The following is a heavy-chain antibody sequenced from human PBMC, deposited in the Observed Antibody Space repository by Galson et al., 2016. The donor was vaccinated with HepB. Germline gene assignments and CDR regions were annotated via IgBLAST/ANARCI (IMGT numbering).Heavy chain of an antibody. V-gene: IGHV4-39*01. CDR2: ISYSGSP. D-gene: IGHD1-26*01. Sequence: SISSGTYFWGWIRQPPGKGLECIGSISYSGSPYYNPSLKSRVTISVDTSKKQVSLKLTSVTAADTAVYYCARSLEWEHATLFAYWGQGTLVTVSS. CDR1: SISSGTYF. CDR3: ARSLEWEHATLFAY. J-gene: IGHJ4*02.